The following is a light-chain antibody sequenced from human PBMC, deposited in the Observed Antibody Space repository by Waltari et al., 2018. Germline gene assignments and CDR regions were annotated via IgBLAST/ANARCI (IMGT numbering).Light chain of an antibody. V-gene: IGLV2-23*02. CDR2: EVS. CDR3: CAFAGRGIYV. J-gene: IGLJ1*01. CDR1: SSNVGSYPL. Sequence: SALTQPASVSGSPGQSITISCTETSSNVGSYPLLSWYQRHPGGAPKLLIYEVSERPSGVSNRFSGSKSGKTASLTISGLQAEDEADYYCCAFAGRGIYVF.